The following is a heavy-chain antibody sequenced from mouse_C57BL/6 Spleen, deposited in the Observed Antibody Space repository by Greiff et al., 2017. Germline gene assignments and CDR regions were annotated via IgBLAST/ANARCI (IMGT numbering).Heavy chain of an antibody. CDR2: IRNKANGYTT. D-gene: IGHD4-1*01. V-gene: IGHV7-3*01. Sequence: EVQVVESGGGLVQPGGSLSLSCAASGFTFTDYYMSWVRQPPGKALEWLGFIRNKANGYTTEYSASVKGRFTISRDNSQSILYLQMNALRAEDSATYYCARGWDGGYFDVWGTGTTVTVSS. CDR1: GFTFTDYY. CDR3: ARGWDGGYFDV. J-gene: IGHJ1*03.